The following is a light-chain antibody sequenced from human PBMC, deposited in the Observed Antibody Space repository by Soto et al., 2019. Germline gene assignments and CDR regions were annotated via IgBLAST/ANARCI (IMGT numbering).Light chain of an antibody. CDR1: QCISSY. CDR3: QHYYRYPLT. J-gene: IGKJ4*01. CDR2: AAS. Sequence: AIRMTQSPSSFSASTGDRVTITCRASQCISSYLAWYQQKPGKAPKLLIYAASTLQSGVPSRFSGSGSGIDFTLTIRCLQSEDFATYYCQHYYRYPLTFGGGTKVDIK. V-gene: IGKV1-8*01.